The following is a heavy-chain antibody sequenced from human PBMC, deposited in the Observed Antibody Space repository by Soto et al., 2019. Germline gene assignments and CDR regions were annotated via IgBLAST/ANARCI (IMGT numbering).Heavy chain of an antibody. Sequence: ESGGGLVKPGGSLRLSCAASGFTFSSYSMNWVRQAPGKGLEWVSSISSSSSYIYYADSVKGRFTISRDNAKNSLYLQMNSLRAEDTAVYYCARDYGDYGGGAFDIWGQGTMVTVSS. V-gene: IGHV3-21*01. CDR2: ISSSSSYI. J-gene: IGHJ3*02. CDR3: ARDYGDYGGGAFDI. D-gene: IGHD4-17*01. CDR1: GFTFSSYS.